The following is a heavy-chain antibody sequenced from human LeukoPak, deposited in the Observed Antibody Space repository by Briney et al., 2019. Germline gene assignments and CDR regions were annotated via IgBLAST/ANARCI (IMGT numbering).Heavy chain of an antibody. CDR2: ISAYNGNT. Sequence: ASVKVSCKATGYTFTSYGINWVRQPPGQGLEWMGWISAYNGNTNYAQKLQGSVTMTTDTSTSTAYMELRSLRSDDTAVYYCARDYPMGGGKEGFDYWGQGTLVTVSS. CDR1: GYTFTSYG. CDR3: ARDYPMGGGKEGFDY. J-gene: IGHJ4*02. D-gene: IGHD4-23*01. V-gene: IGHV1-18*01.